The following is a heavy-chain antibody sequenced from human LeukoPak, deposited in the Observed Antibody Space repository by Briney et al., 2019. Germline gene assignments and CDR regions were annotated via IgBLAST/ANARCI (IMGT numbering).Heavy chain of an antibody. J-gene: IGHJ4*02. D-gene: IGHD1-1*01. V-gene: IGHV1-18*01. Sequence: AASVKVSCKASGYTFTSYVITWVRQAPGQGLEWMGWISAYNGNTNYAQNLQGRVTMTTDTSTSTAYMELRSLRSDDTAVYYCARGGYNWNDSRDFDYWGQGTLVTVSS. CDR2: ISAYNGNT. CDR3: ARGGYNWNDSRDFDY. CDR1: GYTFTSYV.